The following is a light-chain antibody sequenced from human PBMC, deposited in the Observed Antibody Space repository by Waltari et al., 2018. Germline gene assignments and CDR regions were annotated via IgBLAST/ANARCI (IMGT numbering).Light chain of an antibody. Sequence: QPVLTQPPSASGTPGQRVTISCSGSTPNIGSNYVYWYQQFPGTAPKLLMYRNDQRPSGVPDRFSGSKSGTSASLAISGLRSEDEADYYCAAWDDSLSRVFGGGTKLTVL. CDR2: RND. V-gene: IGLV1-47*01. J-gene: IGLJ3*02. CDR3: AAWDDSLSRV. CDR1: TPNIGSNY.